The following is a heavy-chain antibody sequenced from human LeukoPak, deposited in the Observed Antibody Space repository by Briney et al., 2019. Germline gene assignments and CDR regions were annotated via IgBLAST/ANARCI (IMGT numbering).Heavy chain of an antibody. CDR3: ARQTLVRGVIGNPIEY. CDR1: GXSISSSSYY. J-gene: IGHJ4*02. D-gene: IGHD3-10*01. CDR2: IYYSGST. V-gene: IGHV4-39*01. Sequence: SETLSLTCTVSGXSISSSSYYWGWIRQSPGKGLEWIGSIYYSGSTYYNPSLKSRVTISVDTSENQFSLKLNSVSAADTAVYYCARQTLVRGVIGNPIEYWGQGTLVTVSS.